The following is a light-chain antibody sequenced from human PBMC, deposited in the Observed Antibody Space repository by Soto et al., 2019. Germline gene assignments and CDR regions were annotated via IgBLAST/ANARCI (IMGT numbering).Light chain of an antibody. Sequence: CVLTQPASAYGTAGERVTISCSGSSSNIGSNTVNWYQQLPGTAPKLLIYSNNQRPSGVPDRFSGSKSGTSASLAISGLQSEDEADYYCAAWDDSLNGPVFGTGTKVTVL. CDR3: AAWDDSLNGPV. J-gene: IGLJ1*01. CDR1: SSNIGSNT. CDR2: SNN. V-gene: IGLV1-44*01.